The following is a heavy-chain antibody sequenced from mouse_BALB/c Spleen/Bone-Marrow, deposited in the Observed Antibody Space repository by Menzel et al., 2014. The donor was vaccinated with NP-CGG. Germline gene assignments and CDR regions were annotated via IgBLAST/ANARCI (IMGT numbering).Heavy chain of an antibody. Sequence: VQLQESGAELARPGASVKISCKASGYTLTTYTIHWMKQRPGQGLEWIGYIIPSSGYTNYNQKFKDKATLTADKSSSTAYMQLSSLTPEDSAVYYCAIRYYAMDYWGQGTSVTVSS. D-gene: IGHD1-1*01. V-gene: IGHV1-4*01. CDR1: GYTLTTYT. CDR2: IIPSSGYT. J-gene: IGHJ4*01. CDR3: AIRYYAMDY.